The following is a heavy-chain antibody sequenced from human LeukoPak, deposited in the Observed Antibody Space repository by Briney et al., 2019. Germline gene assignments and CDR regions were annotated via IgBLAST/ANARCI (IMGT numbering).Heavy chain of an antibody. V-gene: IGHV3-7*01. CDR1: GLTFSIYW. Sequence: GGSLRLSCAASGLTFSIYWMSWVRQAPGKGLEWVANIKQDGSEKYYVDSVKGRFTISRDNAKNSLYLQMNSLRAEDTAVYYCASLKYYFDYWGQGTLVTVSS. J-gene: IGHJ4*02. CDR2: IKQDGSEK. CDR3: ASLKYYFDY.